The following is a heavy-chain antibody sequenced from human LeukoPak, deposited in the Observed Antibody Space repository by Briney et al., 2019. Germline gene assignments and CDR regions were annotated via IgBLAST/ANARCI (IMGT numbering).Heavy chain of an antibody. CDR1: GGSISSYY. D-gene: IGHD3-10*01. CDR2: VYSSGST. V-gene: IGHV4-4*07. CDR3: ARTPLRGATFFTSYPNWFDT. Sequence: SETLSLTCTVSGGSISSYYWSWIRQPAGKGLEWIGRVYSSGSTDYNPSLKSRLSIPVDTSKIQFSLRLSSVTVADTAVYYCARTPLRGATFFTSYPNWFDTWGQGTLVTVSS. J-gene: IGHJ5*02.